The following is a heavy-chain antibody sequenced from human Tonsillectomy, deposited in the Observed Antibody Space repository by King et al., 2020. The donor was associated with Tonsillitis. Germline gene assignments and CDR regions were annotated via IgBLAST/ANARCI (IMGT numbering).Heavy chain of an antibody. D-gene: IGHD6-13*01. V-gene: IGHV3-23*04. Sequence: VQLVESGGGLVQPGGSLRLSCAASGFTFSSYAMSWVRQAPGKGLEWVSTISGSGVSTYYADSVKGRFTISRENSKNTLYLQINSLRAEDTAVYYCALTPQIAAAGTVFDYWGQGALVTVSS. CDR1: GFTFSSYA. J-gene: IGHJ4*02. CDR3: ALTPQIAAAGTVFDY. CDR2: ISGSGVST.